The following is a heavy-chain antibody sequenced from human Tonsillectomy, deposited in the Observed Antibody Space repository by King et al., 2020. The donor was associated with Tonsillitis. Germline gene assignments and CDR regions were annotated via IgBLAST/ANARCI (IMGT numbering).Heavy chain of an antibody. J-gene: IGHJ2*01. CDR3: ARDLDIVVVVAATGGYFDL. Sequence: VQLQESGPGLVKPSGTLSLTCAVSGGSISSSNWWSWVRQPPGKGLEWIGEIYHSGSTNYNPSLTSRATISVDKSKNQFSLKLSSVTAPDTAVYYCARDLDIVVVVAATGGYFDLWGRGTLVTVSS. V-gene: IGHV4-4*02. CDR1: GGSISSSNW. D-gene: IGHD2-15*01. CDR2: IYHSGST.